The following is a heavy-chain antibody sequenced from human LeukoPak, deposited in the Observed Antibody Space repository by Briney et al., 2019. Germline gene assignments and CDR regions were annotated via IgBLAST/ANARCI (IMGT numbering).Heavy chain of an antibody. CDR3: AHTRASYGGSYYVRSLDY. V-gene: IGHV2-5*01. CDR2: IYWNDDK. Sequence: SGPTLVNPTQTLTLTCTFSGFSFSTSGVGVGWIRQPPGKALEWLALIYWNDDKRYSPSLKSRLTITKDTSKNQVVLTMTNMDPVDTATYYCAHTRASYGGSYYVRSLDYWGQGALVTVSS. J-gene: IGHJ4*02. D-gene: IGHD1-26*01. CDR1: GFSFSTSGVG.